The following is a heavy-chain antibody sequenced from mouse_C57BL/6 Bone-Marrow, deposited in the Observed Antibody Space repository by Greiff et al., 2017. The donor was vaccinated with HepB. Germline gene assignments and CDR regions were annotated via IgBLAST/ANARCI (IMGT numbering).Heavy chain of an antibody. CDR1: GYTFTSYW. D-gene: IGHD2-5*01. CDR3: ARNDSNYAMDY. J-gene: IGHJ4*01. Sequence: VQGVESGAELVKPGASVKMSCKASGYTFTSYWITWVKQRPGQGLEWIGDIYPGSGSTNYNEKFKSKATLTVDTSSSTAYMQLSSLTSEDSAVYYCARNDSNYAMDYWGQGTSVTVSS. V-gene: IGHV1-55*01. CDR2: IYPGSGST.